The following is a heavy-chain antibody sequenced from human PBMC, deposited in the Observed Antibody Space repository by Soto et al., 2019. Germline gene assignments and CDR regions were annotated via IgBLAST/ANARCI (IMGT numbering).Heavy chain of an antibody. CDR2: IYWNDDK. CDR1: GFSLSTSGVG. J-gene: IGHJ4*02. V-gene: IGHV2-5*01. CDR3: AHSLLRFLEWSSFFDY. D-gene: IGHD3-3*01. Sequence: GSGPTLVNPTQTLTLTCTFSGFSLSTSGVGVGWIRQPPGKALEWLALIYWNDDKRYSPSLKSRLTITKDTSKNQVVLTMTNMDPVDTATYYCAHSLLRFLEWSSFFDYWGQGTLVTVSA.